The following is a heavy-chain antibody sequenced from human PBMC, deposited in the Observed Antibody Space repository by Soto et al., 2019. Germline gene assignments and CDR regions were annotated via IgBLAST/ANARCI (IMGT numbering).Heavy chain of an antibody. J-gene: IGHJ4*02. CDR2: IKSKTDGGTT. Sequence: LSLTCAASGFTFSNAWMSWVRQAPGKGLEWVGRIKSKTDGGTTDYAAPVKGRFTISRDDSKNTLYLQMNSLKTEDTAVYYCTTDLGWGSLDYWGQGTLVTVSS. D-gene: IGHD2-21*01. V-gene: IGHV3-15*01. CDR1: GFTFSNAW. CDR3: TTDLGWGSLDY.